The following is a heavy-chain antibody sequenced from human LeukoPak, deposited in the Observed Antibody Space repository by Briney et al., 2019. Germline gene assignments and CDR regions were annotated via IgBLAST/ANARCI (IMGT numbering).Heavy chain of an antibody. D-gene: IGHD6-13*01. CDR1: GGSFSGYY. J-gene: IGHJ2*01. V-gene: IGHV4-34*01. Sequence: SETLSLTCAVYGGSFSGYYWSWIRQPPGKGLEWIGEINHSGSTNYNPSLKSRVTISVDTSKNQFSLKLSSVTAADTAVYYCARVYYSSSYDYWYFDLWGRGTLVTVSS. CDR3: ARVYYSSSYDYWYFDL. CDR2: INHSGST.